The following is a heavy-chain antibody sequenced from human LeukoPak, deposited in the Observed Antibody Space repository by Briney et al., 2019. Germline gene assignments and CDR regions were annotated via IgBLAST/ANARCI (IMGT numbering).Heavy chain of an antibody. D-gene: IGHD2-8*01. CDR1: SGSISSYY. CDR3: ARLRGYCINDVCSSDRFPDY. V-gene: IGHV4-59*01. Sequence: SETLSLTCTVSSGSISSYYWSWIRQPPGKGLEGIGYIDYSGSTNYNPSLKSRVTISIDTSKNQLSLKLRSVTAADTAVYYCARLRGYCINDVCSSDRFPDYWGQGTLVTVSS. CDR2: IDYSGST. J-gene: IGHJ4*02.